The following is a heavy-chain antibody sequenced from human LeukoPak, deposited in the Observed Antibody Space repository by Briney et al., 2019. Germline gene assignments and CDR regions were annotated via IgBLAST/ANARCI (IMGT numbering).Heavy chain of an antibody. V-gene: IGHV4-59*01. D-gene: IGHD3-22*01. CDR3: ARDHGYYYDRAFDY. J-gene: IGHJ4*02. Sequence: SETLSLTCTVSGGSISSYYWSWIRQPPGKGLEWIGYIYYSGSTNYNPSLKSRVTISVDTSKNQFSLKLSSVTAADTAVYYCARDHGYYYDRAFDYWGQGTLVTVSS. CDR2: IYYSGST. CDR1: GGSISSYY.